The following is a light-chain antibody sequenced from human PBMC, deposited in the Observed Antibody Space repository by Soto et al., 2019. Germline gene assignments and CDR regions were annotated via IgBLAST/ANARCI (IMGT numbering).Light chain of an antibody. CDR2: SAS. CDR1: QSISSSF. CDR3: QQSYSTPWT. Sequence: DIQMTQSPSSLSASVGDRVTITCRSSQSISSSFLNWYQQEPGKAPKLLIFSASSLQSGVPSRFSGSGSGTDFTLTISSLQPEDFATYYCQQSYSTPWTFGQGTKVDIK. V-gene: IGKV1-39*01. J-gene: IGKJ1*01.